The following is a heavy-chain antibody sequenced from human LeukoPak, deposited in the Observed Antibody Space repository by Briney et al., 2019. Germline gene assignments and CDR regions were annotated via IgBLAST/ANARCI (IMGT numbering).Heavy chain of an antibody. CDR1: GFTFSSYA. CDR3: AKVILNYDILTDPFDY. Sequence: GGSLRLSCAASGFTFSSYAMGWVRQAPGKGLEWVSAISGSGGSTYYADSVKGRFTISRDNSKNTLHPQMNSLRAEDTAVYYCAKVILNYDILTDPFDYWGQGTLVTVSS. CDR2: ISGSGGST. D-gene: IGHD3-9*01. J-gene: IGHJ4*02. V-gene: IGHV3-23*01.